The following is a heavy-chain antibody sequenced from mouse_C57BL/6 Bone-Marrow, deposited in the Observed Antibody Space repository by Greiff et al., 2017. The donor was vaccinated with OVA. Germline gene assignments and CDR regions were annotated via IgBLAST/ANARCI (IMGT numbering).Heavy chain of an antibody. J-gene: IGHJ3*01. CDR2: IWRGGST. CDR3: AKNSYYSNYTWFAY. D-gene: IGHD2-5*01. V-gene: IGHV2-5*01. CDR1: GFSLTSYG. Sequence: VKLMESGPGLVQPSQSLSITCTVSGFSLTSYGVHWVRQSPGKGLEWLGVIWRGGSTAYNAAFMSRLSITKDNSKSQVFFKINSPQAEDTAIYYCAKNSYYSNYTWFAYWGQGTLVTVSA.